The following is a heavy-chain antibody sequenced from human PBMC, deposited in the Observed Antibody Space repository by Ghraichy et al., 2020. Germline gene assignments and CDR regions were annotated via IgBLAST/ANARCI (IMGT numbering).Heavy chain of an antibody. J-gene: IGHJ4*02. V-gene: IGHV3-23*01. Sequence: GESLNISCVASGFTYSGYAMNWVRQAPGKGLEWVSVISGSGQRSYYADSLKGRFTISRDNPKNTLYLQMNNLRAEDTAIYYCAKSGTFYSSSWYGDSWGQGTLVIVSS. CDR3: AKSGTFYSSSWYGDS. D-gene: IGHD6-13*01. CDR1: GFTYSGYA. CDR2: ISGSGQRS.